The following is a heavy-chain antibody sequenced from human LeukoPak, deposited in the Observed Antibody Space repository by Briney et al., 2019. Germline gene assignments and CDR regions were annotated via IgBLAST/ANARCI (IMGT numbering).Heavy chain of an antibody. D-gene: IGHD6-19*01. CDR3: ARMYTDGWYEY. CDR2: IHYTGAT. V-gene: IGHV4-39*01. J-gene: IGHJ4*02. CDR1: GDSVNNNLYF. Sequence: PSETLSLTCSVSGDSVNNNLYFWAWLRQPPGKGLKWVGSIHYTGATYYSPSLKSRVTISIDTSKNQFSLRLTSLTAADTAVYYCARMYTDGWYEYWGQGILVTVSS.